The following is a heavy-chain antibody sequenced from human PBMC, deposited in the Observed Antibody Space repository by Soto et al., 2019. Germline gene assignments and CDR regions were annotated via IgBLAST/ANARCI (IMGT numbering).Heavy chain of an antibody. D-gene: IGHD6-19*01. CDR3: AISLSYSSGWRFDY. CDR2: ISSSSSYT. J-gene: IGHJ4*02. CDR1: GFIFSDCY. Sequence: GRSLRLSCVASGFIFSDCYMSWIRQAPGKGLEWVSHISSSSSYTNYADSVKGRFTISRDNAKNSLYLQMNSLRAEDTAVYYCAISLSYSSGWRFDYWCQGTLVTV. V-gene: IGHV3-11*06.